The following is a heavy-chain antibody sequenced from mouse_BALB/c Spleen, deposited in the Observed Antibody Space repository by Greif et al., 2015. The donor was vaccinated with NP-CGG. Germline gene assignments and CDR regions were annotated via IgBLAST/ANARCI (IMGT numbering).Heavy chain of an antibody. CDR1: GYTFTDYY. Sequence: SGPELVKPGASVKISCKASGYTFTDYYINWVNQKPGQGLEWIGWIYPGSGNTKYNEKFKGKATLTVDTSSSTAYMQFSSLTSEDTAVYFCARRTGTEAMDYWGQGTSVTVSS. CDR3: ARRTGTEAMDY. D-gene: IGHD4-1*01. CDR2: IYPGSGNT. J-gene: IGHJ4*01. V-gene: IGHV1-84*02.